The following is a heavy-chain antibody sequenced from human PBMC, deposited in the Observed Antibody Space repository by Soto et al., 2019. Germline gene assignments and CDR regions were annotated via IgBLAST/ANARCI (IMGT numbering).Heavy chain of an antibody. J-gene: IGHJ4*02. CDR2: ISDYNGNT. CDR3: ARGVLVVAATDY. Sequence: ASVKVYCKASGYTFTSYGISWVRQAPGQGLEWMGWISDYNGNTNYAQKLKGRVTMTTDTSTSTAYMELRSLRSDDTAVYYCARGVLVVAATDYWGQGTLVNVSS. V-gene: IGHV1-18*01. D-gene: IGHD2-15*01. CDR1: GYTFTSYG.